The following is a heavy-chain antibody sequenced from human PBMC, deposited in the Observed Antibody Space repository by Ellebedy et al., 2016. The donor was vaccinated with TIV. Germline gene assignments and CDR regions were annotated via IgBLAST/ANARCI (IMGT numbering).Heavy chain of an antibody. CDR2: ISFDGSNK. CDR1: GFTFSNHG. J-gene: IGHJ6*02. V-gene: IGHV3-30*03. Sequence: GESLKISCAASGFTFSNHGIHWVRQAPGKGLEWVAVISFDGSNKYYVDSVKGRFTISRDNSKNTLYLQMNSLRAEDTAVYYCARDPHGRFLEWLKSAYGMDVWGQGTTVTVSS. CDR3: ARDPHGRFLEWLKSAYGMDV. D-gene: IGHD3-3*01.